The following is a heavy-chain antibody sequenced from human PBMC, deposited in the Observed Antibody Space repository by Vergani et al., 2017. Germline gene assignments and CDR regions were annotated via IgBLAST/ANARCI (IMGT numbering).Heavy chain of an antibody. CDR1: GGSISSNW. D-gene: IGHD3-22*01. V-gene: IGHV4-28*03. J-gene: IGHJ4*02. CDR2: IYYSGST. Sequence: QVQLQESGPGLVKPSETLSLTCTVSGGSISSNWWGWIRQPPGKGLEWIGYIYYSGSTYYNPSLKSRVTMSVDTSKNQFSLKLSSVTAVDTAVYYCARGLRDSSGDYFDPRKSTRFDYWGRGTLVTVSS. CDR3: ARGLRDSSGDYFDPRKSTRFDY.